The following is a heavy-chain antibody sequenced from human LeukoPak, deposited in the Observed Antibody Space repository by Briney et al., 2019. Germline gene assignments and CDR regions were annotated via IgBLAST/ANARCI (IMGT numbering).Heavy chain of an antibody. CDR3: ARDHYSSGWPYYYYGMDV. J-gene: IGHJ6*02. CDR2: IYNGGST. Sequence: GGSLRLSCAASGFTVSSNYMSWVRQAPGKGLEWVSVIYNGGSTYYADSVKGRFTISRDNSKNTLYLQMNSLRAEDTAVYYCARDHYSSGWPYYYYGMDVWGQGTTVTVSS. V-gene: IGHV3-53*01. D-gene: IGHD6-19*01. CDR1: GFTVSSNY.